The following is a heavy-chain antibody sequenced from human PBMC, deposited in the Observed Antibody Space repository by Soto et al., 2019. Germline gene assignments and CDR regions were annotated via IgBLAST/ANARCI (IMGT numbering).Heavy chain of an antibody. D-gene: IGHD3-22*01. J-gene: IGHJ3*02. CDR3: ARAADYYDSSGYYYGAFDI. CDR1: GFTFSGYW. V-gene: IGHV3-74*03. Sequence: LRLSCAASGFTFSGYWMHWVRQAPGKGLEWVSRIKSDGSGTTYADSVKGRFSISRDNAKNTVYLQMDSLRVEDTAVYYCARAADYYDSSGYYYGAFDIWGQGTMVTVSS. CDR2: IKSDGSGT.